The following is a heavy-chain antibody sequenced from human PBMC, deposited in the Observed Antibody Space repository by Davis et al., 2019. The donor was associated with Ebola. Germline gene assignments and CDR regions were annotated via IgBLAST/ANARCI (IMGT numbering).Heavy chain of an antibody. V-gene: IGHV4-39*07. D-gene: IGHD3-10*01. Sequence: SETLSLTCTVSGGSISSSSYYWSWIRQPPGKGLEWIGEINHSGSTNYNPSLKSRVTISVDTSKNQFSLKLSSVTAADTAVYYCARDPSYVGGIYYYYYGMDVWGQGTTVTVSS. J-gene: IGHJ6*02. CDR2: INHSGST. CDR3: ARDPSYVGGIYYYYYGMDV. CDR1: GGSISSSSYY.